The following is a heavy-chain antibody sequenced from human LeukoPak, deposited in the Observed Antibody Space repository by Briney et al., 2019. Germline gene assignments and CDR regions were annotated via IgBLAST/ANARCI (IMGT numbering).Heavy chain of an antibody. CDR3: VPGHYGGFSDY. J-gene: IGHJ4*02. CDR1: GFTFSNYA. D-gene: IGHD4-23*01. CDR2: ISDDGSSK. Sequence: GGSLRLSCAASGFTFSNYAMHWVRQAPGKGLAWVAAISDDGSSKFYSDSVKGRFAISRDNPKNTLYLQMNSLRVEDTAAYYCVPGHYGGFSDYWGQGTLVTVSS. V-gene: IGHV3-30*09.